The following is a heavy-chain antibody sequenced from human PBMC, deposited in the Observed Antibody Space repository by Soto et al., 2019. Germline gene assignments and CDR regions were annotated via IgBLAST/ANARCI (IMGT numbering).Heavy chain of an antibody. D-gene: IGHD3-3*01. Sequence: ASVKVSCKASGYTFTSYDINWVRQATGQGLEWMGWMNPNSGNTGYAQKFQGRVTMTRNTSISTAYMELSSLRSEDTAVYYCARFFSSGYRRDFDYWGQGTLVTVSS. CDR3: ARFFSSGYRRDFDY. V-gene: IGHV1-8*01. CDR2: MNPNSGNT. J-gene: IGHJ4*02. CDR1: GYTFTSYD.